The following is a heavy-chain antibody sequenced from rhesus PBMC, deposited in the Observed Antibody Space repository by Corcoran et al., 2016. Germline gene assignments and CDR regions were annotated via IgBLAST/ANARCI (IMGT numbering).Heavy chain of an antibody. Sequence: QVQLQESGPGLVKPSETLSLSCAVAGASVSSFWWTWIRQPPGKGLEWIGEINPSGATPYANPSLKSRVTFSKDASKNEVLLRLNSVTAADTAVYFCARDGAGWLGFDFWGQGVLVTVSS. CDR2: INPSGATP. J-gene: IGHJ4*01. D-gene: IGHD6-31*01. CDR1: GASVSSFW. CDR3: ARDGAGWLGFDF. V-gene: IGHV4-80*01.